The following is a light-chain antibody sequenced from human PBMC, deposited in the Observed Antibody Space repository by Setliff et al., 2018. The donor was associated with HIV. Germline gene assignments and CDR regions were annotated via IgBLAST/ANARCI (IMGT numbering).Light chain of an antibody. J-gene: IGLJ1*01. V-gene: IGLV2-23*02. CDR2: DVK. Sequence: QSVLTQPASVSGSPGQSITLSCTGTSSDVGGYNYVSWYQQHPDKAPKLMIYDVKNRPSGVSDRFSGSKSGNTASLTISGLQAEGEADYYCCSYAGSGPVFGAGTRSPS. CDR1: SSDVGGYNY. CDR3: CSYAGSGPV.